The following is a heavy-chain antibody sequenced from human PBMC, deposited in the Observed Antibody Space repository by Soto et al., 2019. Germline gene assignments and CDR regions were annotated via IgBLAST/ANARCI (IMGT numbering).Heavy chain of an antibody. CDR3: ARAFAGFGAYWYFDL. D-gene: IGHD3-16*01. J-gene: IGHJ2*01. CDR1: GGSITDYY. V-gene: IGHV4-59*01. Sequence: SETLSLTCTVSGGSITDYYWSWIRQPPGKALEWIGYGYHSVSIHYNPSLKTRVAISVDTSENQFSLRLSSVTAADTAVYYCARAFAGFGAYWYFDLWGRGTLVTVSS. CDR2: GYHSVSI.